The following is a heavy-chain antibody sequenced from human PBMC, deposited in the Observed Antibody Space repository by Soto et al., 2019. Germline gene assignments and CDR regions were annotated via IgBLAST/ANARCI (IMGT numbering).Heavy chain of an antibody. CDR1: GFTFSSYW. Sequence: EVQLVESGGGLVQPGGSLRLSCAASGFTFSSYWMHWVRQAPGKGLVWVSRAISNGSSTTYADSVKGRFTISRDNAKNTVYLQMSSLRAEDTAVYYCARGHSSGWSYDAFDIWGQGTMVTVSS. J-gene: IGHJ3*02. D-gene: IGHD6-19*01. CDR2: AISNGSST. CDR3: ARGHSSGWSYDAFDI. V-gene: IGHV3-74*01.